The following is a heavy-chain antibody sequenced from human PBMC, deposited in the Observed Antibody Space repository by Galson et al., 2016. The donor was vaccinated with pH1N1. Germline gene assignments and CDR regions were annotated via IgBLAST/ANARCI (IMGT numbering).Heavy chain of an antibody. D-gene: IGHD2-2*01. CDR2: ISWNSGNI. J-gene: IGHJ3*01. CDR1: GFTFNDYA. V-gene: IGHV3-9*01. CDR3: AKVMVQAGLQGDAFDA. Sequence: SLRLSCAASGFTFNDYAMHWVRLLPGKGLEWVSGISWNSGNIDYADSVKGRFTVSRDKAKSSLHLQMNSLRPEDTAFYFCAKVMVQAGLQGDAFDAWGPGTRVAVSS.